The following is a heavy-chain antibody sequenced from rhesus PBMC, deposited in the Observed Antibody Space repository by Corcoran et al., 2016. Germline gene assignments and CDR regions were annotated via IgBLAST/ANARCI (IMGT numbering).Heavy chain of an antibody. CDR2: INSWGGTT. CDR1: GCTFSTYG. J-gene: IGHJ4*01. CDR3: ASSGYSSGSTPHY. V-gene: IGHV3S5*01. D-gene: IGHD6-31*01. Sequence: EVQLVESGGGLVQPGGSMRRSCAASGCTFSTYGMSWVRQAPGKGLEWVSAINSWGGTTYYADSVKGRFTLSRDNSKSTLSLQMNSLRPEDTAVYYCASSGYSSGSTPHYWGQGVLVTVSS.